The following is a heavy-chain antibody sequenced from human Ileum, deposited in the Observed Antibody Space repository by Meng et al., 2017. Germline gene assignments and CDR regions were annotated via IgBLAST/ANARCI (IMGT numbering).Heavy chain of an antibody. V-gene: IGHV4-34*01. CDR2: IHYSGST. CDR3: ARRIRGGSYLG. CDR1: GDSFTDHY. D-gene: IGHD1-26*01. Sequence: QLQLMQWGAGMLKPSETLPLTCNVYGDSFTDHYWNWIRQPPGKGLEWIGEIHYSGSTNYNPSLESRVTISEDTSQKQFSLRLSSVTAADTAVYYCARRIRGGSYLGWGQGTLVTVSS. J-gene: IGHJ4*02.